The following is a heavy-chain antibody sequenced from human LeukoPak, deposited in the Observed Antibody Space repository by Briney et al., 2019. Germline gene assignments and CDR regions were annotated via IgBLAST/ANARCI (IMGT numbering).Heavy chain of an antibody. CDR1: GFTFSSYE. CDR2: ISSSGSTI. Sequence: PAGTLSLTCTASGFTFSSYELNWVRIGPGQGLELDSYISSSGSTIYYADSVKGRFTISRDNAKNSLYLQMNSLRAEDTAVYYCARDRSRAAAGTWFDYWGQGTLVTVSS. CDR3: ARDRSRAAAGTWFDY. J-gene: IGHJ4*02. V-gene: IGHV3-48*03. D-gene: IGHD6-13*01.